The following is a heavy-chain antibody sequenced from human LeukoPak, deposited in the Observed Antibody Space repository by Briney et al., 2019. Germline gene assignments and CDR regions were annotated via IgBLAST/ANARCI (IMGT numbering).Heavy chain of an antibody. D-gene: IGHD3-22*01. CDR3: ATTHYYFESGGSWRFDP. V-gene: IGHV4-59*01. CDR1: GGSISSYY. Sequence: VKPSETLSLTCTVSGGSISSYYWSWIRQPPGRGLEWIGYIYYSGSTNYNPSLKSRVTISVDTSKNQLSLQLSSVTAADTAVYYCATTHYYFESGGSWRFDPWGQGTLVTVSS. J-gene: IGHJ5*02. CDR2: IYYSGST.